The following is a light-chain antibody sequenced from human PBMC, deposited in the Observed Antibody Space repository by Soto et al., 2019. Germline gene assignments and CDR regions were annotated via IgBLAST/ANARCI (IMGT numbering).Light chain of an antibody. Sequence: EVVMTQSPATLSVSPGERATLSCRASQSVSSNLAWYQQKPGQAPRLLIYGASTRATGVPVRFSGSGSGTEFTLTIGSLQSEDFAFYYCQQYDNWPPWTIGQGTKVEIK. CDR3: QQYDNWPPWT. CDR2: GAS. CDR1: QSVSSN. J-gene: IGKJ1*01. V-gene: IGKV3-15*01.